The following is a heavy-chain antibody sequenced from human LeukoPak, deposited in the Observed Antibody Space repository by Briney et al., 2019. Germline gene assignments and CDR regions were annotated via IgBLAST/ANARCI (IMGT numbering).Heavy chain of an antibody. CDR1: GFTFSSYW. Sequence: GGSLRLSCAASGFTFSSYWMSWVRQAPGKGLEWVANIKQDGSEKYYVDSVKGRFTISRDNAKNSLYLQMNSLRAEDTAVYYCARGDWGFPYYFDYWGQGTLVTVSS. J-gene: IGHJ4*02. V-gene: IGHV3-7*01. D-gene: IGHD7-27*01. CDR2: IKQDGSEK. CDR3: ARGDWGFPYYFDY.